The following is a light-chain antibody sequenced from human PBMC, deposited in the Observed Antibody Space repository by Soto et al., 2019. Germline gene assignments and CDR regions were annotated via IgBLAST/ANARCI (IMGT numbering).Light chain of an antibody. CDR1: SGHSNYA. CDR3: QTWGSGIVV. CDR2: LNSDGSH. V-gene: IGLV4-69*01. J-gene: IGLJ2*01. Sequence: QHVLTQSPSASASLGASVKLTCTLSSGHSNYAIAWHQQQSEKGPRYLMKLNSDGSHSKGDGIPDRFSGSSSGAERYLTISSLQSEDEADYYCQTWGSGIVVFGRGTKLSVL.